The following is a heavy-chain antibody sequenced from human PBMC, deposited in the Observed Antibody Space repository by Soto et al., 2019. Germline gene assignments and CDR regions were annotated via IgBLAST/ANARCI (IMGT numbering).Heavy chain of an antibody. D-gene: IGHD6-19*01. V-gene: IGHV3-30*01. CDR2: ISYDGSKK. CDR1: GFTFSSYA. CDR3: ARDNAPVAGTSLPGY. J-gene: IGHJ4*02. Sequence: GGSLRLSCAASGFTFSSYAMHWVRQVPGKGLEWVTLISYDGSKKFYADSVKGRFTISRDQSKNTLYLQMNSLRAEDTASYYCARDNAPVAGTSLPGYWGQGTLVTVSS.